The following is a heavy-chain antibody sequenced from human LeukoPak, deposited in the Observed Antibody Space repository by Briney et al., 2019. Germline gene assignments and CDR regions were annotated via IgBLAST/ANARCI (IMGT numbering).Heavy chain of an antibody. D-gene: IGHD3-10*01. CDR1: GFTFDDYA. CDR3: AKDKYGSGLYGMDV. Sequence: GGSLRLSCAASGFTFDDYAMHWVRQAPGKGLEWVSGISWNSGSIGYADSVKGRFTISRDNAKNSPYLQMNSLRAEDTALYYCAKDKYGSGLYGMDVWGQGTTVTVSS. V-gene: IGHV3-9*01. J-gene: IGHJ6*02. CDR2: ISWNSGSI.